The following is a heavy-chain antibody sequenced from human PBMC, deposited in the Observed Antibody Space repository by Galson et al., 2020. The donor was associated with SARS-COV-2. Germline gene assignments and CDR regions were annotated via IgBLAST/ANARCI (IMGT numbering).Heavy chain of an antibody. V-gene: IGHV3-21*01. Sequence: GGSLRPPCATSRFSFSTYYMSWVRPVPGKGLEWVSPISSSESDRYYADSVKGRFTVSRDNAKRSLFLQMNSLRVEDTAVYYCARDMSCPRGVCRFYGLDVWGQGTTVTVSS. CDR2: ISSSESDR. J-gene: IGHJ6*02. D-gene: IGHD2-8*01. CDR3: ARDMSCPRGVCRFYGLDV. CDR1: RFSFSTYY.